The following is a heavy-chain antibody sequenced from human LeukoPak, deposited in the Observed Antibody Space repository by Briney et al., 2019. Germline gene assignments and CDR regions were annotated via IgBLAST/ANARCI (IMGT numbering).Heavy chain of an antibody. J-gene: IGHJ3*02. V-gene: IGHV4-38-2*01. CDR2: IYYSGST. D-gene: IGHD3-9*01. Sequence: SETLSLTCAVSGYSISSGYYWGWIRQPPGKGLEWIGSIYYSGSTYYNPSLKSRVTISVDTSKNQFSLKLSSVTAADTAVYYCARQYYDILTGYSRGAFDIWGQGTMVTVSS. CDR3: ARQYYDILTGYSRGAFDI. CDR1: GYSISSGYY.